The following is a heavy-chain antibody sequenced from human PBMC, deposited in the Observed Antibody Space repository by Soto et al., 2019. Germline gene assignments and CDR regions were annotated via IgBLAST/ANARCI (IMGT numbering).Heavy chain of an antibody. D-gene: IGHD5-18*01. J-gene: IGHJ4*02. CDR1: GYSFANYW. V-gene: IGHV5-51*01. Sequence: PGESLKISCNASGYSFANYWIGWVCQKPWKGLEWMGVIYPGDSETTYSPSFEGQVIISVDRSRGTAFLEWSSLKASDTAMYYCARPGAPTDTVVYDFWGQGTQVTVSS. CDR3: ARPGAPTDTVVYDF. CDR2: IYPGDSET.